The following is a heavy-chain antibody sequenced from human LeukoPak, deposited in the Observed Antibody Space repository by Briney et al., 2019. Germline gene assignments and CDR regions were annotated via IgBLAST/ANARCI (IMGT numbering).Heavy chain of an antibody. CDR1: GYTFTGYY. Sequence: ASVKVSCKASGYTFTGYYMHWVRQAPGQGLEWMGWNNPNSGGTNYAQKFQGRVTMTRDTSISTAYMELSRPRSDDTAVYYCASSDGYYYDSSGYSDYWGQGTLVTVSS. CDR2: NNPNSGGT. J-gene: IGHJ4*02. D-gene: IGHD3-22*01. CDR3: ASSDGYYYDSSGYSDY. V-gene: IGHV1-2*02.